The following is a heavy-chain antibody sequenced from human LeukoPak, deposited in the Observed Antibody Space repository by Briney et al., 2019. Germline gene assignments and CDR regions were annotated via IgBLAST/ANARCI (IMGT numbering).Heavy chain of an antibody. D-gene: IGHD3-10*01. CDR2: IWYDGGNK. J-gene: IGHJ4*02. Sequence: PGRSLRLSCAASGFTFSNYGMHWVRQAPGKGLEWVAVIWYDGGNKYYADSVKGRFTISRDNSKNTLYLQMNSLRVEDTAVYYCTRSGRYFDYWGQGTLVTVSS. CDR1: GFTFSNYG. CDR3: TRSGRYFDY. V-gene: IGHV3-33*01.